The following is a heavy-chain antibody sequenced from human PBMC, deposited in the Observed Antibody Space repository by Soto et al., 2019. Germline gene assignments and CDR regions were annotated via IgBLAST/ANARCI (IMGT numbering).Heavy chain of an antibody. CDR2: IWYDGSNK. V-gene: IGHV3-33*01. J-gene: IGHJ6*02. CDR3: ARVNESPNYYYYYGMDV. Sequence: GGSLRLSCAASGFTFSSYGMHWVRQAPGKGLEWVAVIWYDGSNKYYADSVKGRFTIPRDNSKNTLYLQMNSLRAEDTAVYYCARVNESPNYYYYYGMDVWGQGTTVTVSS. D-gene: IGHD1-1*01. CDR1: GFTFSSYG.